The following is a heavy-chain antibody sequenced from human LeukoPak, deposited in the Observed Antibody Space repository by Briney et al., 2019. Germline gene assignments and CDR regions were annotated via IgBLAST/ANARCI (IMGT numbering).Heavy chain of an antibody. Sequence: PGGSLRLSCAASGFTFSSYGMHWVRQAPGKGLEWVAFIRYDGSNKYYADSVKGRFTISRDNSKNTLYLQMNSLRAEDTAVYYCAKEVEPRRGYKDWGQGTLVTVSS. V-gene: IGHV3-30*02. CDR1: GFTFSSYG. CDR2: IRYDGSNK. D-gene: IGHD5-18*01. CDR3: AKEVEPRRGYKD. J-gene: IGHJ4*02.